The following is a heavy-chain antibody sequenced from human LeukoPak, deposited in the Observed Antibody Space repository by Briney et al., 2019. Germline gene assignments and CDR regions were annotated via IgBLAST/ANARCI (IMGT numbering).Heavy chain of an antibody. CDR1: GGSISSGGYY. Sequence: SETLSLTCTVSGGSISSGGYYWSWIRQHPGKGLEWIGYIYYSGSTYYNPSLKSRVTISVDTSKNQFSLKLSSVTAADTAVYYCASYCSGGSCDAFDIWGQGTMVTVSS. D-gene: IGHD2-15*01. J-gene: IGHJ3*02. V-gene: IGHV4-31*03. CDR2: IYYSGST. CDR3: ASYCSGGSCDAFDI.